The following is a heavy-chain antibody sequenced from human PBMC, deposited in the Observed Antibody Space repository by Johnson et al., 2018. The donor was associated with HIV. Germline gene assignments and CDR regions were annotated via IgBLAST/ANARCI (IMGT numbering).Heavy chain of an antibody. CDR3: SKNSRITYDARSAFEI. CDR1: GFTFSNYA. CDR2: ISNSGGST. Sequence: MLLVESGGGLVQPGWSLRLSCAASGFTFSNYAMNWVRQAPGKGLEWVSGISNSGGSTYFADSVKGRFTISRDNSKNTLYLQMNSLRAEDTAVYYCSKNSRITYDARSAFEIWGQGTMVTVSS. V-gene: IGHV3-23*04. J-gene: IGHJ3*02. D-gene: IGHD3-3*01.